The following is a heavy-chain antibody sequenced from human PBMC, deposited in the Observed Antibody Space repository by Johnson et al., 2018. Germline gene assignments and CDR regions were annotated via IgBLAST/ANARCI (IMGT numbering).Heavy chain of an antibody. CDR3: ATSLDAPGNY. Sequence: VQLVESGGGVVQPGRSLRLSCAVSGFTFSTSWMSWVRQAPGKGLEWVGNIYRDGSVTNYVDFVKGLFTISRDNAKNSLYLQMNSLRVDDTAIYYCATSLDAPGNYWGQGTLVTGSS. D-gene: IGHD3-16*02. CDR2: IYRDGSVT. V-gene: IGHV3-7*01. J-gene: IGHJ4*02. CDR1: GFTFSTSW.